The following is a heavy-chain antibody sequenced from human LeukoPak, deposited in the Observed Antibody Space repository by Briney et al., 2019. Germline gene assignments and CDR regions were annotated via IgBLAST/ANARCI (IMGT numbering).Heavy chain of an antibody. V-gene: IGHV1-2*02. CDR1: RYTFTGYY. CDR2: INPNRGGT. CDR3: ARDVDGVALDY. Sequence: ASVKVSCKASRYTFTGYYIHWVRQAPGQGLGWMGWINPNRGGTNYAQKFQGRVTMPRDTSISTAYMELSRLRSDDTAVYYCARDVDGVALDYWGQGTLVTVSS. J-gene: IGHJ4*02. D-gene: IGHD3-3*01.